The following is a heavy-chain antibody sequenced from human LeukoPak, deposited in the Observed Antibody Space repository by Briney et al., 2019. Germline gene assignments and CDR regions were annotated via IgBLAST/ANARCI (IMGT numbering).Heavy chain of an antibody. CDR2: IIPIFGTA. V-gene: IGHV1-69*13. D-gene: IGHD2-15*01. CDR3: ARGSSGGSPTVY. J-gene: IGHJ4*02. CDR1: GGTFSSYA. Sequence: SVKVSCKASGGTFSSYAISWVRQAPGQGLEWRGGIIPIFGTANYAQKFQGRVTITADESTSTAYMELSSLRSEDTAVYYCARGSSGGSPTVYWGQGTLVTVSS.